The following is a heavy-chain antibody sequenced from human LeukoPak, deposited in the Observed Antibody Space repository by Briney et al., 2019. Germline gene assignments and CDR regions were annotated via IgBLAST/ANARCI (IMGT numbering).Heavy chain of an antibody. CDR1: GFSFDAYT. J-gene: IGHJ4*02. D-gene: IGHD6-6*01. CDR3: ARSLYSSSTYLPDY. V-gene: IGHV3-64*01. CDR2: ISSNGGST. Sequence: PGGSLRLSCAASGFSFDAYTMHWVRQAPGKGLEYVSAISSNGGSTYYANSVKGRFTISRDNSKNTLYLQMGSLRAEDMAVYYCARSLYSSSTYLPDYWGQGTLVTVSS.